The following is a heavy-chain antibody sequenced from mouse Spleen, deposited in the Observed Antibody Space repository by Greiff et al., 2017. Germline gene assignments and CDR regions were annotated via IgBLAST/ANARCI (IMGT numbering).Heavy chain of an antibody. CDR1: GYTFTSYW. J-gene: IGHJ2*01. Sequence: QVQLQQPGAELVKPGASVKLSCKASGYTFTSYWMHWVKQRPGRGLEWIGRIDPNSGGTKYNEKFKSKATLTVDKPSSTAYVQLSSLTSEDSAVYLCARLDWDYFYYWGQGTTRTGSS. D-gene: IGHD4-1*01. CDR3: ARLDWDYFYY. CDR2: IDPNSGGT. V-gene: IGHV1-72*01.